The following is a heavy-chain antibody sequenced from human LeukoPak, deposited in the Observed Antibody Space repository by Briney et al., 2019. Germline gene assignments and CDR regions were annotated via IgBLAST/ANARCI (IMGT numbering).Heavy chain of an antibody. CDR1: GFTLADYA. D-gene: IGHD5-24*01. CDR3: ARLQKRDSRDY. CDR2: IKEDGSEK. V-gene: IGHV3-7*01. Sequence: GGSLRLSCTASGFTLADYAMNWVRHAPGKGLEWVANIKEDGSEKYHVDSVKGRFTVSRDNTKNSLYLQMNSLRAEDTAVYYCARLQKRDSRDYWGQGTLVTVSS. J-gene: IGHJ4*02.